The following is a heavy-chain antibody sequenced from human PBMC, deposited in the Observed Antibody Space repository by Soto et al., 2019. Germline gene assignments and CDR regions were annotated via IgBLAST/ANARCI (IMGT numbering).Heavy chain of an antibody. CDR3: ARDVHDYGSGSYRDGMDV. J-gene: IGHJ6*02. Sequence: QVQLVQSGAEVRKPGSSVKVSCKASGGTFSRYAISWVRQAPGQGLEWMGGIIPSFGAANYEQNFQGRVTITADESTTTAYMELSSLRSEATAVYYCARDVHDYGSGSYRDGMDVWGQGTTVTVFS. V-gene: IGHV1-69*01. CDR2: IIPSFGAA. D-gene: IGHD3-10*01. CDR1: GGTFSRYA.